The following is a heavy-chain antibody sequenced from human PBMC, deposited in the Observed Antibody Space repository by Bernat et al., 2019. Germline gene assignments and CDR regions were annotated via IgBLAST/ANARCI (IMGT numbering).Heavy chain of an antibody. CDR3: ARHRAGVRYYFDY. Sequence: QLQLQESGPGLVKPSETLSLTCIVSGGSISSSSYYWGWIRQPPGKGLEWIGSIYYSGSTYYNPSLKSRVTISVDTSKNQFSLKLSSVTAADTAVYYCARHRAGVRYYFDYWGQGTLVTVSS. V-gene: IGHV4-39*01. J-gene: IGHJ4*02. D-gene: IGHD2-21*01. CDR1: GGSISSSSYY. CDR2: IYYSGST.